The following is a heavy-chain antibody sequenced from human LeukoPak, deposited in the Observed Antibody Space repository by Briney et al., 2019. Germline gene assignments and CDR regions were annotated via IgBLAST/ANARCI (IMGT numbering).Heavy chain of an antibody. V-gene: IGHV3-30-3*01. J-gene: IGHJ4*02. CDR2: ISYDGSNK. CDR1: GFIFNTYA. Sequence: PGGSLRLSCAASGFIFNTYALHWVRQAPGKGLEWVAVISYDGSNKYYADSVKGRFTISRDNSKNTLYLQMNSLRAEDTAVYYCAKDRSREHYVTRYYFDYWGQGTLVTVSS. CDR3: AKDRSREHYVTRYYFDY. D-gene: IGHD3-16*01.